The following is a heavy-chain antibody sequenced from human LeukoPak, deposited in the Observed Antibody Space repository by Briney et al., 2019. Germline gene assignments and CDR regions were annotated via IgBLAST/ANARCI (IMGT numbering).Heavy chain of an antibody. Sequence: PSETLSLTCTVSGYSISDGNYWGWIRQPPGKGLEWIGSILHTGSTYDNPSLKSRVTTSVDTSKNQFSLRLSSVTATDTGVYYCASDHSGWLGLGYWGQGTLVSVSS. J-gene: IGHJ4*02. D-gene: IGHD6-19*01. V-gene: IGHV4-38-2*02. CDR2: ILHTGST. CDR3: ASDHSGWLGLGY. CDR1: GYSISDGNY.